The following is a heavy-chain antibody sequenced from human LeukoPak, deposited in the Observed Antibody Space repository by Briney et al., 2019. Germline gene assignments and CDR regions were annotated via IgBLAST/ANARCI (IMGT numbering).Heavy chain of an antibody. J-gene: IGHJ6*03. CDR1: GVSISSYY. V-gene: IGHV4-59*01. Sequence: SETLSLTCTVSGVSISSYYWSWIRQPPGKGLEWFGYIYYSGSTNYNPSLKSRVTISVDTSKNQFSLKLSSVTAADTAVYYCARESGYGSGSKDEYYYYYYMDVWGKGTTVTISS. D-gene: IGHD3-10*01. CDR2: IYYSGST. CDR3: ARESGYGSGSKDEYYYYYYMDV.